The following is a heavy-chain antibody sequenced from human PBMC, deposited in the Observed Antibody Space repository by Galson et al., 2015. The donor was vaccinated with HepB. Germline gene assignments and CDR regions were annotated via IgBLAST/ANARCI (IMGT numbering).Heavy chain of an antibody. V-gene: IGHV1-2*02. CDR1: GFDFSDYD. J-gene: IGHJ4*02. CDR2: ISRNDGGT. CDR3: AREAFPSYFFDS. Sequence: SVKVSCEASGFDFSDYDMYWVRQAPGQGLEWIAGISRNDGGTYLAQKFQGRVTLTRDMSINTAYMELNRLRSDDTAIYYCAREAFPSYFFDSWGQGTLVTVSS. D-gene: IGHD1-26*01.